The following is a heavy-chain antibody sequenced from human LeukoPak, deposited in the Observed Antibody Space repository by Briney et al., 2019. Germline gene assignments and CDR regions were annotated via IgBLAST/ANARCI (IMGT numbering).Heavy chain of an antibody. CDR1: GFTFSSYA. D-gene: IGHD3-3*01. V-gene: IGHV3-23*01. Sequence: PGGSLRLSCAASGFTFSSYAMSWVRQAPGKGPEWVSAISGSGGSTYYADSVKGRFTISRDNSKNTLYLQMNSLRAEDTAVYYCAKDGGITIFGVVIDYWGQGTLVTVSS. J-gene: IGHJ4*02. CDR3: AKDGGITIFGVVIDY. CDR2: ISGSGGST.